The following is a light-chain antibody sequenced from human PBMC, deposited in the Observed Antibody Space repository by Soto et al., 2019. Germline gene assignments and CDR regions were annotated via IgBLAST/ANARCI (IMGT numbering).Light chain of an antibody. CDR1: SSNIGAGYD. CDR2: GNS. V-gene: IGLV1-40*01. Sequence: QSVLTQPPSVSGAPGQRGTISCTGSSSNIGAGYDVHWYQQLPGTAAKLLIYGNSNRPSGVPDRFSGSKSGTSASMAISALQAEDEADYYCQSYDSSLSRVFGGGTKVTVL. J-gene: IGLJ2*01. CDR3: QSYDSSLSRV.